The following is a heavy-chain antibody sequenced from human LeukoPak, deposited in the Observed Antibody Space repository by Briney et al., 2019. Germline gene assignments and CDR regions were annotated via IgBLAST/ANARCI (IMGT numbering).Heavy chain of an antibody. J-gene: IGHJ4*02. CDR1: GGSFSGYY. Sequence: SETLSLTCAVYGGSFSGYYWRWLRPPPGKGLGWIGVINHSGSTNYNPSLKSRVTISVDTSNNQFTLKLSSVTAADTAVYNCARGADYYDSSGLTRSLDYWGQGTLVTVSS. CDR2: INHSGST. CDR3: ARGADYYDSSGLTRSLDY. V-gene: IGHV4-34*01. D-gene: IGHD3-22*01.